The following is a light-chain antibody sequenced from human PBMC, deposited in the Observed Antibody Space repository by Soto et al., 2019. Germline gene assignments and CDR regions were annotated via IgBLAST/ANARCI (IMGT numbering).Light chain of an antibody. CDR3: PQHNQWPIS. V-gene: IGKV3D-15*01. CDR1: PSAGNF. J-gene: IGKJ5*01. Sequence: ERSTSSCRASPSAGNFLAWYQQIPGKASRLIIYYICPRATGIPARFSGSGSGTEFTLTINSLQSEDSAVYYCPQHNQWPISFGQGARLEIK. CDR2: YIC.